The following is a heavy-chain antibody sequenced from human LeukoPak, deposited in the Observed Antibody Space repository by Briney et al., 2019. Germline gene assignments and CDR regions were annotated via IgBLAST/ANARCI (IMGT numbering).Heavy chain of an antibody. CDR3: AREALVGNYRGYYFDY. J-gene: IGHJ4*02. V-gene: IGHV3-53*01. D-gene: IGHD1-7*01. CDR2: IYSDGST. Sequence: GGSLRLSCAASGFTVSDNYISWVRQAPGKGLEWVSVIYSDGSTYYADSVKGRFTFSRDISKNTLYLQMNSMRAEDMAVYYCAREALVGNYRGYYFDYWGQGTLVTVSS. CDR1: GFTVSDNY.